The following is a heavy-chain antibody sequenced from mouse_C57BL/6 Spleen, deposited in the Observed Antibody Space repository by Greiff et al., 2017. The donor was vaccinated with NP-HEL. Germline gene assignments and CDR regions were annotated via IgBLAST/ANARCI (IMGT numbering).Heavy chain of an antibody. J-gene: IGHJ3*01. V-gene: IGHV3-6*01. Sequence: VQLKESGPGLVKPSQSLSLTCSVTGYSITSGYYWNWIRQFPGNKLEWMGYISYDGSNNYNPSLKNRISITRDTSKNQFFLKLNSVTTEDTATYYCALYYGSSYGAYWGQGTLVTVSA. CDR3: ALYYGSSYGAY. CDR1: GYSITSGYY. D-gene: IGHD1-1*01. CDR2: ISYDGSN.